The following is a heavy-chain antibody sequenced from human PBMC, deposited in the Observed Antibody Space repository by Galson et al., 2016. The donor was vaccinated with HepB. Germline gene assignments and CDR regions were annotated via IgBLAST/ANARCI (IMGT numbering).Heavy chain of an antibody. V-gene: IGHV1-69*13. CDR2: IIPLFRTA. J-gene: IGHJ6*02. CDR3: ARDHVDYGDSVGYYYGIDV. Sequence: SVKVSCKASGGTFSSYALSWVRQAPGQGLEWMGGIIPLFRTANYAQKFQGRVTITADEYTSTAYMEVSSLRSEDTAVYYCARDHVDYGDSVGYYYGIDVWGQGTTVTVSS. CDR1: GGTFSSYA. D-gene: IGHD4-17*01.